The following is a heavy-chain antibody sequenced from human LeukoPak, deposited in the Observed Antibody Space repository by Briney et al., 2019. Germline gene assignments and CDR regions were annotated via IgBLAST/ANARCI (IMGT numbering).Heavy chain of an antibody. CDR1: GGSMSNYY. CDR2: IYSTGST. Sequence: SETLSLTCSVSGGSMSNYYWSWIRQPPGKGLEWIGHIYSTGSTTYSPSLKSRVIMSVDTSKNQFSLKLSSVTAADTAVYYCARERPSWNGSDPWGQGTLVTVSS. CDR3: ARERPSWNGSDP. J-gene: IGHJ5*02. V-gene: IGHV4-59*12.